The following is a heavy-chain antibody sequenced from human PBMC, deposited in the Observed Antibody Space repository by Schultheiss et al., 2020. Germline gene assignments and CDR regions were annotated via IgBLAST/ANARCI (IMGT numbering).Heavy chain of an antibody. J-gene: IGHJ4*02. CDR3: ATDYSTMVRGVITEFDY. D-gene: IGHD3-10*01. CDR2: ISPDGSDK. V-gene: IGHV3-30-3*01. CDR1: RFTFSSYA. Sequence: GASLKISCAASRFTFSSYAMHWVRQAPGMGLEWVAHISPDGSDKYYADSVKGRFTISRDNSKNTLFLQMNSLRVDDTAVYYCATDYSTMVRGVITEFDYWGQGTLVTVSS.